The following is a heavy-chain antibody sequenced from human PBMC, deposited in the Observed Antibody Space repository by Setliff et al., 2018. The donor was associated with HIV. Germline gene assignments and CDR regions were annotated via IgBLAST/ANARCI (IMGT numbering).Heavy chain of an antibody. D-gene: IGHD3-10*01. J-gene: IGHJ6*03. CDR1: GFTFSSYA. CDR2: ISGSGGST. CDR3: AKPYRGSVVRDQGYMDV. V-gene: IGHV3-23*01. Sequence: GGSLRLSCAASGFTFSSYAMSWVRQAPGKGLEWVSAISGSGGSTYYADSVKGRFTISRDNSKNTLYLQMNSLRAEDTAVYYCAKPYRGSVVRDQGYMDVWGQGTTVTVSS.